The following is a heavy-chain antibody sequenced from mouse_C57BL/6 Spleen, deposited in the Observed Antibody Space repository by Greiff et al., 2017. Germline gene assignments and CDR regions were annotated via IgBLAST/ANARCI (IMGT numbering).Heavy chain of an antibody. J-gene: IGHJ2*01. Sequence: QVQLQQPGAELVKPGASVKLSCKASGYTFTSYWMHWVKQRPGQGLEWIGMIHPHSGSTNYNAKFKSKATLTVDKSSSPAYMQLSSLTSEDSAVYYCAREDANGPYWGQGTTLTVSS. CDR2: IHPHSGST. CDR1: GYTFTSYW. CDR3: AREDANGPY. V-gene: IGHV1-64*01. D-gene: IGHD6-1*01.